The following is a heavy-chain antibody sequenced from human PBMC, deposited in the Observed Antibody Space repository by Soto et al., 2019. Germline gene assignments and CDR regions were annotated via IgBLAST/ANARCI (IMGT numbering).Heavy chain of an antibody. J-gene: IGHJ6*02. CDR1: GGSISSGGYF. D-gene: IGHD1-26*01. Sequence: QVQLQESGPGLVKPSQTLSLTCTVSGGSISSGGYFWTWIRQHPGKGLEWIGYIYYSGTTQYNPYHKSRVTISVDKSKNQFSLKLSSVSAADTAVYYCARDGRSRLSLGLDVWGQGTTVTVSS. V-gene: IGHV4-31*03. CDR3: ARDGRSRLSLGLDV. CDR2: IYYSGTT.